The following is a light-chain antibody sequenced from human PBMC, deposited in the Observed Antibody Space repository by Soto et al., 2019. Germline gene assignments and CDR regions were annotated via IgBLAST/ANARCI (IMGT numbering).Light chain of an antibody. V-gene: IGLV1-47*01. CDR2: RNN. CDR3: AAWDDSLSGRV. J-gene: IGLJ3*02. CDR1: SSTIGSNY. Sequence: QSVLPQPPSASGTPGPRVTISCSGSSSTIGSNYVYWYQQLPGTAPKLLIYRNNQRPSGVPDRFSGSKSGTSASLAISGLRSEDEADYYCAAWDDSLSGRVFGGGTKLTVL.